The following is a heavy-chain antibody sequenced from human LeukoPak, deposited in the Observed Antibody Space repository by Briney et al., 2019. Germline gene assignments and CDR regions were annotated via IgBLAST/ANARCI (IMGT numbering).Heavy chain of an antibody. J-gene: IGHJ4*02. Sequence: SETLSLTCTVSGGSISSSSYYWGWIRQPPGKGLEWIGYIYYSGSTYYNPSLKSRVTISVDTSENQFSLNLSSVTAADTAVYYCARDSVSTGVVRAFDYWGQGTLVTVSS. CDR2: IYYSGST. V-gene: IGHV4-31*03. CDR3: ARDSVSTGVVRAFDY. CDR1: GGSISSSSYY. D-gene: IGHD1-26*01.